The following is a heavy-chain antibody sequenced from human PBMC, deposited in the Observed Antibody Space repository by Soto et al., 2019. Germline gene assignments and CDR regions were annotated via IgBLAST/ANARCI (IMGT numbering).Heavy chain of an antibody. V-gene: IGHV3-23*01. J-gene: IGHJ4*02. D-gene: IGHD3-3*01. CDR3: ATVGPYFWSGPSEVDY. Sequence: EVQLLESGGGLVQPGGSPRLSCAASGFTFSSYAMSWVRQAPGKGLEWVSAISGSGGSTYYADSVKGRFTISRDNSKNTLYLQMNSLRAEDTAVYYCATVGPYFWSGPSEVDYWGQGTLVTVSS. CDR2: ISGSGGST. CDR1: GFTFSSYA.